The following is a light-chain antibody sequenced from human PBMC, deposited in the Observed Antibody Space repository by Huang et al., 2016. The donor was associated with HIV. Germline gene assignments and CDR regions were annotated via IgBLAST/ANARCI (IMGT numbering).Light chain of an antibody. CDR1: QDISNY. CDR2: DAS. J-gene: IGKJ2*01. Sequence: DIQMTQSPSSLSASVGDRVTITCQASQDISNYLNLYQQKPGKAPKLLIYDASNLETGVPARCSGSGSETDFTFTISSLQPEDIATYYCQQYDNLPYTFGQGTKLEIK. V-gene: IGKV1-33*01. CDR3: QQYDNLPYT.